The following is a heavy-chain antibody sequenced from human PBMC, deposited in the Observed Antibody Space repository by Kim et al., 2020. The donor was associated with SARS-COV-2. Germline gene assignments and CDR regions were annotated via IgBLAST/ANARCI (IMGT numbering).Heavy chain of an antibody. J-gene: IGHJ6*02. CDR2: MRSKTDGGTT. V-gene: IGHV3-15*01. Sequence: GGSLRLSCAASGFTFSNAWMSWVSKATGKGLEWVGRMRSKTDGGTTDYAAPVKGRLTISRDDSKNTLYLQMNSLKTEDTAVYYCTTYIVGGYYYGMDVWGQGTTVTVSS. D-gene: IGHD1-26*01. CDR3: TTYIVGGYYYGMDV. CDR1: GFTFSNAW.